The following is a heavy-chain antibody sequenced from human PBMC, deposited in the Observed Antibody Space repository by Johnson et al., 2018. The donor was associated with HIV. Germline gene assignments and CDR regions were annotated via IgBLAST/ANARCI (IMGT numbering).Heavy chain of an antibody. D-gene: IGHD3-10*01. V-gene: IGHV3-64*01. CDR3: AREGFIPVLLRGGAFDI. CDR2: ISSNGRST. Sequence: VQLVESGGGVVRPGGSLRLSCAASGFTFSSYAVHWVRQAPGKGLEYVSGISSNGRSTYHAKSVKGRFTISRDNSKNTLYLQMNSLRAEDTAVYYCAREGFIPVLLRGGAFDIWGQGTMVTVSS. CDR1: GFTFSSYA. J-gene: IGHJ3*02.